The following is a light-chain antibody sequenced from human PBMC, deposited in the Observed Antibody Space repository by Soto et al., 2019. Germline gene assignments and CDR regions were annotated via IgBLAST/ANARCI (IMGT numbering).Light chain of an antibody. V-gene: IGLV2-14*01. CDR3: SSYTSSSTPV. J-gene: IGLJ1*01. Sequence: SVLPQPASLSGSPGQANTISCHGTSSDVGGYNYVSWYQQHPGKTPNLMIYDVSNRPSGVSNRFSGSKSGNTASLTISGLQAEDEADYYCSSYTSSSTPVFGTGTKVTV. CDR2: DVS. CDR1: SSDVGGYNY.